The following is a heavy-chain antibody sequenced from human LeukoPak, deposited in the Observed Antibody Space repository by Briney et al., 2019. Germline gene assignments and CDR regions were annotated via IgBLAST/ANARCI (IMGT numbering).Heavy chain of an antibody. V-gene: IGHV4-34*01. D-gene: IGHD2-15*01. Sequence: KPSGTLSLTCAVYRGSFSGYYWSWIRQPPGKGLEWIGEINHSGSTNYNPSLKSRVTISVDTSKNQFSLKLSSVTAADTAVYYCAREGVVGAYGHFDYWGQGTLVTVSS. CDR3: AREGVVGAYGHFDY. CDR1: RGSFSGYY. CDR2: INHSGST. J-gene: IGHJ4*02.